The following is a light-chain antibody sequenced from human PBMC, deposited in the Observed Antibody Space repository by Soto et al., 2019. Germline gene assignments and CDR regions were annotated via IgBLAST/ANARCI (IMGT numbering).Light chain of an antibody. CDR2: DAS. J-gene: IGKJ1*01. CDR3: QQYSSYSAWT. CDR1: QGISNY. Sequence: DIQMTQSPSAMSASVGDGVTITCRASQGISNYLAWFQQKPGKVPKLLIYDASSLQSGVPPRFSGSGSGTEFTLTIRSLQPDDIATYYCQQYSSYSAWTFGEGTKVDIK. V-gene: IGKV1-17*03.